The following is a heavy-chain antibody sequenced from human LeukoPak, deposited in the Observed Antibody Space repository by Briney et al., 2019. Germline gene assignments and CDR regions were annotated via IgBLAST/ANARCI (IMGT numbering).Heavy chain of an antibody. CDR1: GGSISSYY. Sequence: SETLSLTCTVSGGSISSYYWSWIRQPPGRGLEWIGYIYYSGSTNYNPSLKSRVTISVDTSKNQFSLKLSSVTAADTAVYYCARESSIWARLVGATTDRGAFDIWGQGTMVTVSS. J-gene: IGHJ3*02. V-gene: IGHV4-59*01. CDR3: ARESSIWARLVGATTDRGAFDI. D-gene: IGHD1-26*01. CDR2: IYYSGST.